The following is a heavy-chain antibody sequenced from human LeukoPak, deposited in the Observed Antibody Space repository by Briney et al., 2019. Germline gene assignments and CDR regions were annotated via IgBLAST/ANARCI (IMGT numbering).Heavy chain of an antibody. J-gene: IGHJ3*02. CDR3: ARDPNYGDYPDAFDI. CDR2: ISSSSSTI. Sequence: GGSLRLSCAASGFTFSSYSMNWVRQAPGKGLEWVSYISSSSSTIYYADSVKGRFTISRDNAKNSLYLQMNSLRDEDTAVYYCARDPNYGDYPDAFDIRGQGTMVTVSS. CDR1: GFTFSSYS. V-gene: IGHV3-48*02. D-gene: IGHD4-17*01.